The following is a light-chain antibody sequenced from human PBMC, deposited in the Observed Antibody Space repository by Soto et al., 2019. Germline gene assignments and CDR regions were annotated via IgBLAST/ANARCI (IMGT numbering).Light chain of an antibody. CDR1: QRISSY. V-gene: IGKV1-39*01. CDR3: KQSYSTPQT. CDR2: AAS. Sequence: CSLSASEGNRFTSTCRASQRISSYLTWYQQKPGKAPKLLIYAASSLQSGVPSRFSGSGSGTDFTLTISSPQREDFATYYCKQSYSTPQTFGQGTEVDI. J-gene: IGKJ1*01.